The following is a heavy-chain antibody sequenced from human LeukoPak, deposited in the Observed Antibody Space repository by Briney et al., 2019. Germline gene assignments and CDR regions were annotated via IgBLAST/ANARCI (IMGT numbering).Heavy chain of an antibody. CDR2: MNPNSGNT. D-gene: IGHD2-15*01. Sequence: ASVKVSCKASGYTFTSYDINWVRQATGQGLEWMGWMNPNSGNTGYAQKFQGRVTMTRNTSISTAYMELSSLRSEDTAVYYCARESPYCSGGSCYKYYYYGMDVWGQGTTVTVSS. V-gene: IGHV1-8*01. J-gene: IGHJ6*02. CDR1: GYTFTSYD. CDR3: ARESPYCSGGSCYKYYYYGMDV.